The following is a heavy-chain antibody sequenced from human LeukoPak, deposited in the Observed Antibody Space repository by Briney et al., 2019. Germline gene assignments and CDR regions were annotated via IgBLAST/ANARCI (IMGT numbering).Heavy chain of an antibody. Sequence: NPGGSLRLSCAASGFTFSSYSMNWVRQAPGEGLEWVSSISISISYIYYTHSVKGRFTISRDNAKNSLYLQMTSLRAEDTAVYYCASVDFWSGYYDAVNYWGQGTLVTVSS. D-gene: IGHD3-3*01. CDR2: ISISISYI. J-gene: IGHJ4*02. V-gene: IGHV3-21*01. CDR3: ASVDFWSGYYDAVNY. CDR1: GFTFSSYS.